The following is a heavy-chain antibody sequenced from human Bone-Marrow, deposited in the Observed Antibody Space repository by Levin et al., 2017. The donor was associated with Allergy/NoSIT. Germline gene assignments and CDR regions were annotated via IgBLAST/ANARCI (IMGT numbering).Heavy chain of an antibody. J-gene: IGHJ4*02. D-gene: IGHD4-23*01. V-gene: IGHV3-53*01. Sequence: GESLKISCAVSGFSVSGHHVSWVRQAPGKGLQWVSVILNDGSTSYADSLKGRFTISRDNSKNTVYLQINTLRDEDTALYYCAGYGGNSGPWGQGTLVTVSS. CDR1: GFSVSGHH. CDR3: AGYGGNSGP. CDR2: ILNDGST.